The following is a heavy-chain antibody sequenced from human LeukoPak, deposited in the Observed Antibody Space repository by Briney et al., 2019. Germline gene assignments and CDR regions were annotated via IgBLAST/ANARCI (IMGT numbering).Heavy chain of an antibody. CDR2: ISWNSGSI. V-gene: IGHV3-9*02. CDR1: GFTSDDYA. CDR3: AKATGYSSGWYGD. D-gene: IGHD6-19*01. Sequence: PGRSLRLSCAASGFTSDDYAMHWVRQAPGKGLEWVSGISWNSGSIGYADSVKGRFTISRDNAKNSLYLQMNSLRAEDTALYYCAKATGYSSGWYGDWGQGTLVTVSS. J-gene: IGHJ4*02.